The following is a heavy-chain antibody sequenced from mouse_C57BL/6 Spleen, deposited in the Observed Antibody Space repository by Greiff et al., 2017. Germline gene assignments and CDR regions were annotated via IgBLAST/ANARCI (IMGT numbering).Heavy chain of an antibody. J-gene: IGHJ4*01. V-gene: IGHV5-9*01. CDR3: ARFITTVVAPMDY. D-gene: IGHD1-1*01. CDR1: GFTFSSYT. Sequence: EVQLVESGGGLVKPGGSLKLSCAASGFTFSSYTMSWVRQTPEKRLEWVATISGGGGNTYYPDSVKGRFTISRDNAKNTLYLQMSSLRSEDTALYYCARFITTVVAPMDYWGQGTSVTVSS. CDR2: ISGGGGNT.